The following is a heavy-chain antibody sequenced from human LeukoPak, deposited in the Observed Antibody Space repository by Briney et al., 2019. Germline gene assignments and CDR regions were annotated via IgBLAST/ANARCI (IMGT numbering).Heavy chain of an antibody. CDR1: GFTFSSYS. Sequence: GGSLRLSCAASGFTFSSYSMNWVRQAPGKGLEWVSSISSSSSYIYYADSVKGRFTISRDNAKNSLYLQMNSLRAEDTAVYYCARDWDSSSWLYYFDYWGQGTLVTVSS. CDR2: ISSSSSYI. V-gene: IGHV3-21*01. D-gene: IGHD6-13*01. CDR3: ARDWDSSSWLYYFDY. J-gene: IGHJ4*02.